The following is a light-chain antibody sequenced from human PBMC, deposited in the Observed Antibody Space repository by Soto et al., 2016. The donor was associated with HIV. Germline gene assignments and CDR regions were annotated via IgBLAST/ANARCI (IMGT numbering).Light chain of an antibody. Sequence: DPVTITCRASQSISIWVAWYQQKPGKPPKLLIYKASTLEDGVPSRFSGNASGTEFTLTIASLQPDDFATYYCQQYYTYTFGQGTKVDVK. J-gene: IGKJ1*01. CDR2: KAS. CDR3: QQYYTYT. CDR1: QSISIW. V-gene: IGKV1-5*03.